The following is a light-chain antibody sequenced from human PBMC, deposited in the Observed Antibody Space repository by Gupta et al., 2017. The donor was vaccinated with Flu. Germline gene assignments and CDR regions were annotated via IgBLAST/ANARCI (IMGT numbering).Light chain of an antibody. V-gene: IGLV1-44*01. Sequence: SVQTQRPSAYGTPGQRVPLSSSGRSTNIGSNTVNWYQQLPGTTPKLLIYSNNQRPSGVPDRFSGSKSGTSASRASIGLQSEDEDDYYCAAWDDSLNGNWVFGGGTKLTVL. CDR1: STNIGSNT. CDR2: SNN. CDR3: AAWDDSLNGNWV. J-gene: IGLJ3*02.